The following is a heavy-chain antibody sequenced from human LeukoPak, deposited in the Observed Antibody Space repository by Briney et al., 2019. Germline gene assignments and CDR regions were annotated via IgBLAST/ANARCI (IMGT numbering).Heavy chain of an antibody. D-gene: IGHD2-21*01. CDR1: GFTVSSNY. CDR2: IYVGGST. Sequence: PGGSLRLSCAASGFTVSSNYMSWVRQAPGKGLEWLSVIYVGGSTFYADSVKGRFTISRDNSKNTLYLQMNSLRAEDTAVYYCAKDPGLWLPPDYWGQGTLVTVSS. CDR3: AKDPGLWLPPDY. J-gene: IGHJ4*02. V-gene: IGHV3-53*01.